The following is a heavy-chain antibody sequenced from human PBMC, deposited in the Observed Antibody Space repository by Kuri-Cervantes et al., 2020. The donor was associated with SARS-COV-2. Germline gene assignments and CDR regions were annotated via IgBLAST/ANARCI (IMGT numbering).Heavy chain of an antibody. CDR3: ARELVVRAAIYVFDI. CDR1: GFTFSSYS. D-gene: IGHD2-2*02. Sequence: GETRKISGAASGFTFSSYSMNWVRQAPGKGPEWVSSISTSSSYTYYADSVKGRFTISRDNAKNSLYLQMNSLRAEDTAVYYCARELVVRAAIYVFDIWGQGTMVTVSS. CDR2: ISTSSSYT. V-gene: IGHV3-21*01. J-gene: IGHJ3*02.